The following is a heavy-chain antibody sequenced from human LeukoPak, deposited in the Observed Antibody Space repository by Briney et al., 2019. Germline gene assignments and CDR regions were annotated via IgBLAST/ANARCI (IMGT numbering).Heavy chain of an antibody. J-gene: IGHJ4*02. CDR1: GFTFSSYS. V-gene: IGHV3-33*08. CDR2: IWYDGSNK. CDR3: AREATSAVADD. Sequence: GGSLRLSCAASGFTFSSYSMNWVRQAPGKGLEWVAVIWYDGSNKYYADSVKGRFTISRDNSKNTLYLQMNSLRAEDTAVYYCAREATSAVADDWGQGTLVTVSS. D-gene: IGHD6-19*01.